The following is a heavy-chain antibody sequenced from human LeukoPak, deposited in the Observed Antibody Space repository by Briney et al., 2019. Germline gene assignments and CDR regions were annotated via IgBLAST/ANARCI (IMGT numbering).Heavy chain of an antibody. CDR3: AKLQWLVDVFDI. CDR2: ISGAGYTT. D-gene: IGHD5-12*01. Sequence: PGGSLRLSCAASGFTFSSSAMSWVRQAPGKGLEWVSGISGAGYTTYYADSVKGRFSISRDNSKNTLYLQMNSLRAEDTAVYYCAKLQWLVDVFDIWGQGTMVTVSS. CDR1: GFTFSSSA. V-gene: IGHV3-23*01. J-gene: IGHJ3*02.